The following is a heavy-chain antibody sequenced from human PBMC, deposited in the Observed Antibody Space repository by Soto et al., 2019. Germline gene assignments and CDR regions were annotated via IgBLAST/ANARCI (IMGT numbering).Heavy chain of an antibody. V-gene: IGHV1-3*01. J-gene: IGHJ6*03. CDR1: GYTFTSYA. CDR2: INAGNGNT. D-gene: IGHD1-1*01. Sequence: ASVKVSCKASGYTFTSYAMHWVRQAPGQRLEWMGWINAGNGNTKYSQKFQGRVTITRDTSASTAYMELSSLRSEDTAVYYCARGRPVYNWNDGYYMNVWGKGTTVTVS. CDR3: ARGRPVYNWNDGYYMNV.